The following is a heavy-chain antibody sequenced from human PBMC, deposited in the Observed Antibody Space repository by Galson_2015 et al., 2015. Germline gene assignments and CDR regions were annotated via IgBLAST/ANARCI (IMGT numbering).Heavy chain of an antibody. CDR1: GFTFSSYG. V-gene: IGHV3-30*18. J-gene: IGHJ4*02. CDR3: AKPGLRWERDVNYFDY. D-gene: IGHD1-26*01. CDR2: ISYDGSNK. Sequence: SLRLSCAASGFTFSSYGMHWVRQAPGKGLEWVAVISYDGSNKYYADSVKGRFTISRDNSKNTLYLQMNSLRAEDTAVYYCAKPGLRWERDVNYFDYWGQGTLVTVSS.